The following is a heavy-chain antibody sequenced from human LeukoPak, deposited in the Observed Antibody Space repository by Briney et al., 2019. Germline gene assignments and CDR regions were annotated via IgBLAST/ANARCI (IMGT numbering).Heavy chain of an antibody. J-gene: IGHJ5*02. V-gene: IGHV3-21*01. CDR3: VRITGTGWFDP. Sequence: GGSLRLSCAASGFIFSDSAMSWVRQAPRKGLEYVSSISSSRSFIYYADSVKGRFTISRDNANKSLFLQMNSLRAEDTAIYYCVRITGTGWFDPWGQGTLVTVSS. D-gene: IGHD1-20*01. CDR2: ISSSRSFI. CDR1: GFIFSDSA.